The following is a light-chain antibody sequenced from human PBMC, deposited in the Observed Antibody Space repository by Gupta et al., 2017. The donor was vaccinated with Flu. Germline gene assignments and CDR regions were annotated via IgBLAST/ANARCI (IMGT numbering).Light chain of an antibody. Sequence: SVPIPCTGTSLDLGCYNDVSWYQQHPVKPPQVIIYDVNQRPSGVPNRSSGSKSGMTASLTISGLQAEDEAYYYCCSYAGNYAWWFGGGTKLTVL. CDR3: CSYAGNYAWW. CDR2: DVN. J-gene: IGLJ3*02. CDR1: SLDLGCYND. V-gene: IGLV2-11*03.